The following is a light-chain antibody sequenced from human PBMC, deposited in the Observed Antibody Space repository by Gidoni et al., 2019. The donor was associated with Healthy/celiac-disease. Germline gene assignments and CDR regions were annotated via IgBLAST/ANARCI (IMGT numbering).Light chain of an antibody. CDR2: AAS. Sequence: DIQMTQSPSSLSASVGDRVTITCRASQSISSYLNWYQQKPGKAPKLLSYAASSLQSAVPSRFSGSGSGTDFTLTISSMQPEDFATYYCQQSYSTPWTFXXXTKVEIK. J-gene: IGKJ1*01. V-gene: IGKV1-39*01. CDR1: QSISSY. CDR3: QQSYSTPWT.